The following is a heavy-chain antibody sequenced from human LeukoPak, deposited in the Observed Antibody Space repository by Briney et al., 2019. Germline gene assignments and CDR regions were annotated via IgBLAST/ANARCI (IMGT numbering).Heavy chain of an antibody. CDR2: MNPNSGNT. CDR3: ARVGIAVASTWFDP. D-gene: IGHD6-19*01. V-gene: IGHV1-8*01. J-gene: IGHJ5*02. CDR1: GYTFTSYD. Sequence: ASVKVSCKASGYTFTSYDINWVRQATGRGLEWMGWMNPNSGNTGYAQKFQGRVTMTRNTSISTAYMELSSLRSEDTAVYYCARVGIAVASTWFDPWGQGTLVTVSS.